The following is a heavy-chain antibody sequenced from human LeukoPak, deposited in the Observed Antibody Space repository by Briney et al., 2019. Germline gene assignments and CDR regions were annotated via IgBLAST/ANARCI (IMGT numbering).Heavy chain of an antibody. CDR2: ISYDGSNK. J-gene: IGHJ6*02. V-gene: IGHV3-30*18. CDR1: GFTFSSYG. Sequence: GGTLTLSCAASGFTFSSYGMHWVRQAPGKGLEWVAVISYDGSNKYYADSVKGRFTISRDNSKNTLYLQMNSPRAEDTAVYYCAKERDYYYYGMDVWGQGTTVTVSS. CDR3: AKERDYYYYGMDV.